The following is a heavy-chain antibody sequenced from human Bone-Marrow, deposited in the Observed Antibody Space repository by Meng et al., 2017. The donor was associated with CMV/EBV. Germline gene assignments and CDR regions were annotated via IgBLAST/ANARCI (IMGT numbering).Heavy chain of an antibody. D-gene: IGHD6-13*01. CDR3: ATGPIAAAGTEY. J-gene: IGHJ1*01. V-gene: IGHV3-30*02. CDR2: IRYDGSNK. Sequence: GESLKLSCAASGFTFGSYGMHWVRQAPGKGLEWVAFIRYDGSNKYYADAVKGRFTISRDNSKNTLYLQMNSLRAEDTAVYYCATGPIAAAGTEYWGQGTLVTVSS. CDR1: GFTFGSYG.